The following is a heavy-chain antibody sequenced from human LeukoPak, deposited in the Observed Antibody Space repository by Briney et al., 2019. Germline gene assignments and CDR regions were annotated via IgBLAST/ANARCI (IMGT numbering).Heavy chain of an antibody. CDR3: ARGKRYSYGNFDY. D-gene: IGHD5-18*01. CDR1: GGSISGYY. J-gene: IGHJ4*02. V-gene: IGHV4-34*01. CDR2: INHSGST. Sequence: SETLSLTCTVSGGSISGYYWSWIRQPPGKGLEWIGEINHSGSTNYNPSLKSRVTISVDTSKNQFSLKLSSVTAADTAVYYCARGKRYSYGNFDYWGQGTLVTVSS.